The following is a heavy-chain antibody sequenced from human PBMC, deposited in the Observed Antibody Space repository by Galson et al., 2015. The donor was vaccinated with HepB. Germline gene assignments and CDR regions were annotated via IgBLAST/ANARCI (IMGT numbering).Heavy chain of an antibody. CDR3: AKVTFVGIAAAGLDY. D-gene: IGHD6-13*01. J-gene: IGHJ4*02. CDR1: GFTFSSYV. Sequence: SLRLSCAASGFTFSSYVMSWVRQAPGKGLEWVSAISGSGGSTYYADSVKGRFTISRDNSKNTLYLQMNSLRAEDTAVYYCAKVTFVGIAAAGLDYWGQGTLVTVSS. CDR2: ISGSGGST. V-gene: IGHV3-23*01.